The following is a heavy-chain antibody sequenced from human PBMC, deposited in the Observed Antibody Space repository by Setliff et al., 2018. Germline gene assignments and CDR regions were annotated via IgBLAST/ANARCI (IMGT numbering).Heavy chain of an antibody. CDR1: GYNFLDYW. CDR3: ARRTGFAVAGFDH. D-gene: IGHD6-19*01. Sequence: GESLKISCKASGYNFLDYWIGWVRQMPGKGLEWMGIIYPDDSDTRYSPSVQGPFTISADKSISTAYLQWSSLKASDTAIYFCARRTGFAVAGFDHWGRGTLVTVSS. V-gene: IGHV5-51*01. J-gene: IGHJ4*01. CDR2: IYPDDSDT.